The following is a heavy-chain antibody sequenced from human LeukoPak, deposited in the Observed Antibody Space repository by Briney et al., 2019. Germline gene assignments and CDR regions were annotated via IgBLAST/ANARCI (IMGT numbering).Heavy chain of an antibody. J-gene: IGHJ3*02. CDR1: GFTFTSYC. CDR3: ARDYMEGDDAFDI. V-gene: IGHV3-33*01. CDR2: IVDDGSNK. Sequence: GGSLRLACAAAGFTFTSYCMGWVRQAPGKGLEWVAVIVDDGSNKYYADSVKGRFTISRDNSKNTLYLQMNSLRAEDTAVYYCARDYMEGDDAFDIWGQGTMVTVSS. D-gene: IGHD1-1*01.